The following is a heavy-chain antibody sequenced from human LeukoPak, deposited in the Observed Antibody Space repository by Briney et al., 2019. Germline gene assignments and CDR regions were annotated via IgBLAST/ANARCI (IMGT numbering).Heavy chain of an antibody. D-gene: IGHD4-11*01. CDR2: IWYDGSNK. Sequence: PGRSLRLSCAASGFTFSNYGMHWVRPAPGKGLEWVAVIWYDGSNKYYADSVKGRFTISRDNSKNTLYLQMNSLRAEDTAVYYCARKPLSYSDYEVDYWGQGTLVTVSS. V-gene: IGHV3-33*01. CDR3: ARKPLSYSDYEVDY. J-gene: IGHJ4*02. CDR1: GFTFSNYG.